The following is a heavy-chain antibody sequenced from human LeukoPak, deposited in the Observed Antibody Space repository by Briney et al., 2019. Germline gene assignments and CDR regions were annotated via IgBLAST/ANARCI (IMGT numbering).Heavy chain of an antibody. D-gene: IGHD3-10*01. CDR3: ARGVNYGSGSYNGY. CDR1: GYTFTSYD. Sequence: GASVKVSCKASGYTFTSYDINWVRQATGQGLEWMGWMNPNSGNTGYARKFQGRVTITRNTSISTAYMELSSLRSEDTAVYYCARGVNYGSGSYNGYWGQGTLVTVSS. CDR2: MNPNSGNT. V-gene: IGHV1-8*03. J-gene: IGHJ4*02.